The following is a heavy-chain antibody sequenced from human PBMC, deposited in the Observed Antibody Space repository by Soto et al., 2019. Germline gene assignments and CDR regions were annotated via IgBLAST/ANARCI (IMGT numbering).Heavy chain of an antibody. CDR3: ERRLDDRADEGFDV. D-gene: IGHD3-16*01. J-gene: IGHJ3*01. CDR2: IIPLFGTT. CDR1: GGTFSTYT. Sequence: QVHLVQSGAEVRKPGSSVKVSCKTSGGTFSTYTIYWVRQAPGQGLEWMGRIIPLFGTTRYAQNFQDRVTITAEESTSTTYMELSSLRAEDTALYYGERRLDDRADEGFDVWGEGTAVTVSA. V-gene: IGHV1-69*18.